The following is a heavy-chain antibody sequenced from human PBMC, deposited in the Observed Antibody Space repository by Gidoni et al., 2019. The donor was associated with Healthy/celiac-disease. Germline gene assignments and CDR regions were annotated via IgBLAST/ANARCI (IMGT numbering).Heavy chain of an antibody. Sequence: EVQLVESGGGLVQPGGSLRLSCAASGFPFSSYWMHWGHQAPGKGLVWVSRINSDGSSTSYADSVKGRFTISRDNAKNTLYLQMNSLRAEDTAVYYCARVWMDDFWSGYAYGMDVWGQGTTVTVSS. CDR2: INSDGSST. CDR3: ARVWMDDFWSGYAYGMDV. V-gene: IGHV3-74*01. D-gene: IGHD3-3*01. J-gene: IGHJ6*02. CDR1: GFPFSSYW.